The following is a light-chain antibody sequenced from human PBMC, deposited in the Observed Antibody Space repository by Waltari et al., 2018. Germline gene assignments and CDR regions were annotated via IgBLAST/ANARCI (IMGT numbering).Light chain of an antibody. V-gene: IGLV3-21*03. Sequence: SYVLTQPPSVSVAPGRTAKITCGGDNIGSKGVHWYQRKPGQAPVLVVYDDVDRPSGIPERFSGSNSGNTATLTISGVDAGDEADYYCQVWDSSSDHSWVFGGGTKLTVL. J-gene: IGLJ3*02. CDR3: QVWDSSSDHSWV. CDR2: DDV. CDR1: NIGSKG.